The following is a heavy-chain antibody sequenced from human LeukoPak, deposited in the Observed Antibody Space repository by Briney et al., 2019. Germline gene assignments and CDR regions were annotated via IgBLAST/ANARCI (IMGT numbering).Heavy chain of an antibody. Sequence: GGSLRLSCVVSGLTLSDHYMDWVRQAPGKGLQWVALISYDGSNKYYADSVKGRFTISRDNSKNTLYLQMNSLRAEDTAVYYCARPRGAAAGTFGFDPWGQGTLVTVSS. D-gene: IGHD6-13*01. CDR3: ARPRGAAAGTFGFDP. J-gene: IGHJ5*02. V-gene: IGHV3-30*03. CDR1: GLTLSDHY. CDR2: ISYDGSNK.